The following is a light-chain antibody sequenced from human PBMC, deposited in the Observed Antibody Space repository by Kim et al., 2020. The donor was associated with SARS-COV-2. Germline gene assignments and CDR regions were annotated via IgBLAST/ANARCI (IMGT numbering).Light chain of an antibody. CDR3: QVWDSGVI. Sequence: SYELTQPVSVSVALGQTARITCGGSNIERRTVNWYQQKPGQAPFLVIYRDRTRPSGIPERFSGSNSGNTATLTISSAQVADEADYYCQVWDSGVIFGGGTQLTVL. CDR1: NIERRT. CDR2: RDR. V-gene: IGLV3-9*01. J-gene: IGLJ2*01.